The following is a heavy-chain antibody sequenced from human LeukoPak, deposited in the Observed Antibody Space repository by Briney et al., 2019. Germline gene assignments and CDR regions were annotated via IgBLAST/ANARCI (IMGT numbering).Heavy chain of an antibody. D-gene: IGHD3-22*01. CDR2: ISGSGDNT. Sequence: GGSLRLSCAASGFTFSSHGMSWVRQAPGKGLEWVSTISGSGDNTYYADSVKGRFTISRDNSKNTLYLQMNSLRAEDTAVYYCAKDMGDSSGYYYEYYYYYMDVWGKGTTVTISS. CDR3: AKDMGDSSGYYYEYYYYYMDV. J-gene: IGHJ6*03. CDR1: GFTFSSHG. V-gene: IGHV3-23*01.